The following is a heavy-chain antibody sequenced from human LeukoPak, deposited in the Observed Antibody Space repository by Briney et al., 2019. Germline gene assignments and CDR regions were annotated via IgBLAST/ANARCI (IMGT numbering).Heavy chain of an antibody. J-gene: IGHJ4*02. CDR3: VRDRGWYHFDL. Sequence: GGSLRLSCAASGFTFSSHWMTWIRQAPGKGLEWVAHIKEDATESRSVDSVKGRFTISRDNTKNSLFLQLNSLRAEDTAVYHRVRDRGWYHFDLWGQGTLVTVSS. CDR1: GFTFSSHW. CDR2: IKEDATES. V-gene: IGHV3-7*01. D-gene: IGHD3-10*01.